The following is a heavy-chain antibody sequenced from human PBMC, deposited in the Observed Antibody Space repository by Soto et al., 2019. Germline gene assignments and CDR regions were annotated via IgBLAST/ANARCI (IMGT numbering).Heavy chain of an antibody. D-gene: IGHD3-9*01. CDR2: INHSGST. CDR3: ARIRARAVLRYFDWPPPGWFDP. V-gene: IGHV4-34*01. Sequence: PSETLSLTCAVYGGSFSGYYWSWIRQPPGKGLEWIGEINHSGSTNYNPSLKSRVTISVDTSKNQFSLKLSSVTAADTAVYCCARIRARAVLRYFDWPPPGWFDPWGQGTLVTVSS. CDR1: GGSFSGYY. J-gene: IGHJ5*02.